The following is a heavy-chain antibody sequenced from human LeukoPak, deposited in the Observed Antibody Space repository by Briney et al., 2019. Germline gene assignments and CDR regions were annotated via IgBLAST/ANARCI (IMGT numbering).Heavy chain of an antibody. CDR2: INAGSGDT. J-gene: IGHJ6*02. CDR3: ARDSSSWYSGHYYYGMDV. D-gene: IGHD6-13*01. Sequence: GASVKVSCKASGYTFTSYAISWVRQAPGQRLEWMGWINAGSGDTKYSQEFQGRVTITRDRSASTVYMELSSLRSEDTAVYYCARDSSSWYSGHYYYGMDVWGQGTTVTVSS. V-gene: IGHV1-3*01. CDR1: GYTFTSYA.